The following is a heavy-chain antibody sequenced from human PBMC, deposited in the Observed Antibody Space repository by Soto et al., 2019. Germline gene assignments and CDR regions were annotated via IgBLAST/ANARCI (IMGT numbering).Heavy chain of an antibody. CDR1: GFTFSGHW. CDR2: IKQDGGEK. D-gene: IGHD6-19*01. J-gene: IGHJ4*02. V-gene: IGHV3-7*03. CDR3: ARWETSDWYLVI. Sequence: EVQLVESGGGLVQPGGSLRLSCAASGFTFSGHWMAWVRQAPGKGLEWVASIKQDGGEKYYVDSVKGRFTISRDNAKNSLYLEMISLRADDTALYYCARWETSDWYLVIWGQGTLVTVSS.